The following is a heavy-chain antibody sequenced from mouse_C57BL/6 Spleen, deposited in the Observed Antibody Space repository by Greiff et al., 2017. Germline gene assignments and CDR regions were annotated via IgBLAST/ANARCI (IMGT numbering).Heavy chain of an antibody. CDR2: INPNNGGT. J-gene: IGHJ1*03. D-gene: IGHD4-1*01. CDR3: ARVPLTGSWYFDV. V-gene: IGHV1-26*01. CDR1: GYTFTDYY. Sequence: EVQLQQSGPELVKPGASVKISCKASGYTFTDYYMNWVKQSHGKSLEWIGDINPNNGGTSYNQKFKGKATLTVDKSSSTAYMELRSLTSEDSAVYYCARVPLTGSWYFDVWGTGTTVTVSS.